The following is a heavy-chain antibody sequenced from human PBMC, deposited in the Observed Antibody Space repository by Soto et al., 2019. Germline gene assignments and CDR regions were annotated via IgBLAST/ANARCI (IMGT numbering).Heavy chain of an antibody. Sequence: EVQLVESGGGLVKPGGSLRLACAASGFTFSNAWMSWVRQAPGKGLEWVGRIKSKTDGGTPDYAAPVKGRFTISRDDSKNTLYLQMNSMKTEATAVYYCTALKGYCSGGSCYYYYYYMDVWGKGTTVTV. CDR2: IKSKTDGGTP. V-gene: IGHV3-15*01. J-gene: IGHJ6*03. CDR3: TALKGYCSGGSCYYYYYYMDV. CDR1: GFTFSNAW. D-gene: IGHD2-15*01.